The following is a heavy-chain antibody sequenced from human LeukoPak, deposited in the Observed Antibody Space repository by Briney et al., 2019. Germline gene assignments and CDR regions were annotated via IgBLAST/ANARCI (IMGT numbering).Heavy chain of an antibody. V-gene: IGHV3-9*01. CDR3: AKDYTSGWYGYFFDY. D-gene: IGHD6-19*01. CDR2: ISWNSGSI. Sequence: GGSLRLSCAASGFTFDDYAMQWVRLAPGKGLEWVSGISWNSGSIGYTDSVKGRFTISRDNAKNSLYLQMNSLRTEDTALYFCAKDYTSGWYGYFFDYWGQGTLVTVSS. CDR1: GFTFDDYA. J-gene: IGHJ4*02.